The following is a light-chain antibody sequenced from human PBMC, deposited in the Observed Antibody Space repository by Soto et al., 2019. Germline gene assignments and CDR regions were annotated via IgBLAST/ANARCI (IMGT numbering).Light chain of an antibody. V-gene: IGKV1-5*01. J-gene: IGKJ2*01. Sequence: DIQMTQSPSTLSASVGDRVTITCRANQSIYTWLAWYQQRPGKAPKFLMYDASSLETGVPSRFSGSGSGTEFTLTIRSLQPDDSATYYCQQYDSSSPTFGQGTKLEIK. CDR3: QQYDSSSPT. CDR1: QSIYTW. CDR2: DAS.